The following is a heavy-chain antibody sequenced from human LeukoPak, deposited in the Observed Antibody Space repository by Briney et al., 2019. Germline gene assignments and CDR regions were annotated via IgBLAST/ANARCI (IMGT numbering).Heavy chain of an antibody. D-gene: IGHD6-13*01. V-gene: IGHV4-59*11. J-gene: IGHJ5*02. CDR2: IYYSGST. Sequence: SETLSLTCTVSGGSISSHYWSWIRQPPGKGLEWIGYIYYSGSTNYNPSLKSRVTISVDTSKNQFSLKLSPVTAADTAVYYCAREGIAAAGGYNWFDPWGQGTLVTVSS. CDR1: GGSISSHY. CDR3: AREGIAAAGGYNWFDP.